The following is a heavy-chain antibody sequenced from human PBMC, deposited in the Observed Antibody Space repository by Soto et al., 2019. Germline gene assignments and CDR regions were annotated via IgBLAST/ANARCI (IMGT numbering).Heavy chain of an antibody. CDR2: ISYDGSNK. Sequence: SQRLPTAASSVTFSNYGMHCISNTPSKRMEWVAVISYDGSNKYYEDSVKGRFTISRDNSKNTLYLQMNSLRAEDTAVYYCLYDSSSRTRWYREGMDVWAKGLTVTVSS. CDR3: LYDSSSRTRWYREGMDV. J-gene: IGHJ6*03. D-gene: IGHD2-2*01. V-gene: IGHV3-30*03. CDR1: SVTFSNYG.